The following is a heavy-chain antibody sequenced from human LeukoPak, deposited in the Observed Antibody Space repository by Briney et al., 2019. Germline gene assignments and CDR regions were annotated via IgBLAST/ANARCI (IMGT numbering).Heavy chain of an antibody. J-gene: IGHJ4*02. CDR1: GFTFSSYS. CDR3: ARATTPYSGYESFDYFDY. D-gene: IGHD5-12*01. CDR2: ISSSSSSYI. Sequence: PGGSLRLSCAASGFTFSSYSMNWVRQAPGKGLEWVSSISSSSSSYIYYADSVKGRFTISRDNAKNSLYLQMNSLRAEDTAVYYCARATTPYSGYESFDYFDYWGQGTLVTVSS. V-gene: IGHV3-21*01.